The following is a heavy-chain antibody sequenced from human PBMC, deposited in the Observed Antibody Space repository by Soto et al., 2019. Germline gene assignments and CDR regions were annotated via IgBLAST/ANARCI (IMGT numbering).Heavy chain of an antibody. CDR1: GYTFTGYY. V-gene: IGHV1-2*02. J-gene: IGHJ4*02. D-gene: IGHD6-19*01. CDR2: INPNSGGT. Sequence: GASVKVSCKASGYTFTGYYMRWVRQAPGQGLEWMGWINPNSGGTNYAQKFQGRVTMTRDTSISTAYMELSRLRSDDTAVYYCARETRRIAVAGNVDYWGQGTLVTASS. CDR3: ARETRRIAVAGNVDY.